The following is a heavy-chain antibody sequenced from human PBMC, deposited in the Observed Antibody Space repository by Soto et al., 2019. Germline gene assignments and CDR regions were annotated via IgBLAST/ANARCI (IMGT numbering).Heavy chain of an antibody. CDR1: GGSISSSGFS. CDR3: ARAGQQLDRSYYYYMDV. Sequence: PSETLSLTCTVSGGSISSSGFSRGWVCQPPGKGLEWIGGAYYSGSTYYDPSLKSRVTISVDTSENQFSLRLSSVTAADTAVYYCARAGQQLDRSYYYYMDVWGKGTTVTVSS. D-gene: IGHD6-13*01. J-gene: IGHJ6*03. V-gene: IGHV4-39*07. CDR2: AYYSGST.